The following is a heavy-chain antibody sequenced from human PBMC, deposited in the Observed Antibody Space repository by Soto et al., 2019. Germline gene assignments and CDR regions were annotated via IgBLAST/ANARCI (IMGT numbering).Heavy chain of an antibody. Sequence: QLQLQESGPGLVKPSETLSLTCTVSGGSISSSSYYWGWIRQPPGKGLEWIGSIYYSGSTYYNPSLKSRVTITVDTSKIQFSLKLSSVTAADTAVYYCARLLTLGDYIWGSYTLYYFDYWGQGTLVTVSS. D-gene: IGHD3-16*01. CDR2: IYYSGST. J-gene: IGHJ4*02. CDR1: GGSISSSSYY. V-gene: IGHV4-39*01. CDR3: ARLLTLGDYIWGSYTLYYFDY.